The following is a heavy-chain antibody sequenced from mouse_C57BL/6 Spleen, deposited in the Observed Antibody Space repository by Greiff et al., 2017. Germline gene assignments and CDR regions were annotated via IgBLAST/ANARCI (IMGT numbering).Heavy chain of an antibody. J-gene: IGHJ4*01. V-gene: IGHV5-15*01. CDR1: GFTFSDYG. CDR2: ISNLAYSI. CDR3: ARHDYDYAMDY. Sequence: DVHLVESGGGLVQPGGSLKLSCAASGFTFSDYGMAWVRQAPRKGPEWVAFISNLAYSIYYADTVTGRFTISRENAKNTLYLEMSSLRSEDTAMYYCARHDYDYAMDYWGQGTSVTVSS. D-gene: IGHD2-4*01.